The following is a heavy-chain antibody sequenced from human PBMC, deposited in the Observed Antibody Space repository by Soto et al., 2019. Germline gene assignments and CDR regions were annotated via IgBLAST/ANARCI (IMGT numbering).Heavy chain of an antibody. J-gene: IGHJ4*02. CDR1: GFSLTTSGGC. Sequence: QMTLKESGPTLVKPTQTLTLTCTFSGFSLTTSGGCVAWIRQPPGKALEWLAHIYWDDDKHFSPSLKGRLTXTXDXXKSQVVLTMTNLDPGDTSTYYCAHRRDDYNYALDYWGPGTLVTVSS. D-gene: IGHD4-4*01. CDR3: AHRRDDYNYALDY. CDR2: IYWDDDK. V-gene: IGHV2-5*02.